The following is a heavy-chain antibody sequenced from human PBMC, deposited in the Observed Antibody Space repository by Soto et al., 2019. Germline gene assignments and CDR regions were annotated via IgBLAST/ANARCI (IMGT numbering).Heavy chain of an antibody. Sequence: EVQLVESGGGLVQPGGSLRLSCAASGFTFSSYSMNWVRQAPGKGLEWVSYISSSSSTIYYADSVKGRFTISRDNAKNSLYLQMNSLRAEDTAVYYCARESGCSGCSCYPYYYYYMDVWGKGTTVTVSS. D-gene: IGHD2-15*01. CDR1: GFTFSSYS. V-gene: IGHV3-48*01. CDR3: ARESGCSGCSCYPYYYYYMDV. J-gene: IGHJ6*03. CDR2: ISSSSSTI.